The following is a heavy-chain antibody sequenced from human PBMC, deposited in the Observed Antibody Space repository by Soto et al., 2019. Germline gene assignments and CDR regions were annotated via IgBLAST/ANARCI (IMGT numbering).Heavy chain of an antibody. CDR2: IIPIFGTA. CDR1: GGTFSSYA. CDR3: ARNLLRVGQWLVQDY. Sequence: QVQLVQSGAEVKKPGSSVKVSCKASGGTFSSYAISWVRQAPGQGLEWMGGIIPIFGTANYAQKFQGRVTIXXDXSXXTAYMELSSLRSEDTAVYYCARNLLRVGQWLVQDYWGQGTLVTVSS. D-gene: IGHD6-19*01. V-gene: IGHV1-69*12. J-gene: IGHJ4*02.